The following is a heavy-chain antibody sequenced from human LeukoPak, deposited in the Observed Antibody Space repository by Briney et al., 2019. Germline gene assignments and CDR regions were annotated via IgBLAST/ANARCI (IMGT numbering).Heavy chain of an antibody. Sequence: GGSLRLSCAASGFTFSSYAMHWVRQAPGKGLEYVSAISSTGDNTYYANSVKGRFTISRDNSKNTLYLQMNSLRAEDTAVYYCAKDRREVVPAALDYWGQGTLVTVSS. V-gene: IGHV3-64*01. CDR3: AKDRREVVPAALDY. J-gene: IGHJ4*02. D-gene: IGHD2-2*01. CDR2: ISSTGDNT. CDR1: GFTFSSYA.